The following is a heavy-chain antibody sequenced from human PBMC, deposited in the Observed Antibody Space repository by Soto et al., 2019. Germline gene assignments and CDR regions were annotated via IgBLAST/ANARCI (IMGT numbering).Heavy chain of an antibody. CDR2: TSSTGSTI. J-gene: IGHJ5*02. D-gene: IGHD2-2*01. CDR3: ARDVRYVDL. CDR1: GFTFSSYS. V-gene: IGHV3-48*02. Sequence: GGSLRLSCAASGFTFSSYSMNWVRQAPGTGLEWLSFTSSTGSTIYYADSVKGRFTISRDNAKNSLFLQMNSLRDEDAAVYYCARDVRYVDLWGQGTLVTVSS.